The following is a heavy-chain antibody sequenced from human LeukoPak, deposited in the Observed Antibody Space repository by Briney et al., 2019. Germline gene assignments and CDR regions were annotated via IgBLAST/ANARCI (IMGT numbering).Heavy chain of an antibody. V-gene: IGHV1-69*05. Sequence: ASVKVSCRASGGTFSSYAISWVRQAPGQGLEWMGGIIPIFGTANYAQKLQGRVTITTDESTSTAYMELSSLRSEDTAVYYCARLETAVAGPDYWGQGTLVTVSS. CDR2: IIPIFGTA. CDR1: GGTFSSYA. D-gene: IGHD6-19*01. CDR3: ARLETAVAGPDY. J-gene: IGHJ4*02.